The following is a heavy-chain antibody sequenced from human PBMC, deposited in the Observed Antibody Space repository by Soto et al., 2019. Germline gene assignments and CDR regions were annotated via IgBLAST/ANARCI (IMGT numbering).Heavy chain of an antibody. V-gene: IGHV4-4*07. D-gene: IGHD1-7*01. CDR3: ARESGENWTYEAH. CDR1: GAYISDFS. Sequence: QVQQLESGPGLVKPWDTLSLTCTVSGAYISDFSWSWIRQPAGKGLEWIGRITVNGNTRYNPSFRSRVTMSMDTSRNQFSLNLQSATAADTALYYCARESGENWTYEAHWGQGTLVTVSS. J-gene: IGHJ1*01. CDR2: ITVNGNT.